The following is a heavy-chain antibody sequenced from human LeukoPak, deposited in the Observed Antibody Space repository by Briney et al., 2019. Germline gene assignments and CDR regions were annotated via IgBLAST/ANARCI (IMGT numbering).Heavy chain of an antibody. D-gene: IGHD6-13*01. CDR2: IKQDGSEK. CDR1: GFTFSSYW. Sequence: PGGSLRLSCAASGFTFSSYWMSWVRQAPGKGLEWVANIKQDGSEKYYVDSVKGRFTISRDNAKNSVYLQMNSLTAEDTAVYYCGRQAAFTSSWISDYWGQGTVVTVSS. CDR3: GRQAAFTSSWISDY. J-gene: IGHJ4*02. V-gene: IGHV3-7*01.